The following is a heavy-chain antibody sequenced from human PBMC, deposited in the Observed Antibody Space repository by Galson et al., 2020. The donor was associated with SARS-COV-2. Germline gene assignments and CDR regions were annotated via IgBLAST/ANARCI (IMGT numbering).Heavy chain of an antibody. CDR3: ARLHYGEYAPEAFDI. J-gene: IGHJ3*02. V-gene: IGHV4-30-2*01. CDR1: GTSISSGSYS. D-gene: IGHD4-17*01. Sequence: SETLSLTCAVSGTSISSGSYSWNWIRQPPGKGLERIGYISHSGGTYYNPSLKSRVTISGNRSKNQFSLRPSSVTAADTAVYYCARLHYGEYAPEAFDIWGPGTRVTVAS. CDR2: ISHSGGT.